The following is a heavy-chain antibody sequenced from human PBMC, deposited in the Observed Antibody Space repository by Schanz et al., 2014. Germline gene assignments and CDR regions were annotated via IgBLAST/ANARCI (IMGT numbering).Heavy chain of an antibody. V-gene: IGHV3-NL1*01. Sequence: QGQLVESGGGVVQPGKSLRLSCATSGFIFRSFGIHWVRQAPGKGLEWVSAINTGVNTYYADSVRGRFTISRDNSKNTLYLQMNSLRPEDTAVYYCAKYRGYYRVSGSYRELEYWGQGTLVAVSA. CDR3: AKYRGYYRVSGSYRELEY. D-gene: IGHD3-10*01. CDR2: INTGVNT. J-gene: IGHJ4*02. CDR1: GFIFRSFG.